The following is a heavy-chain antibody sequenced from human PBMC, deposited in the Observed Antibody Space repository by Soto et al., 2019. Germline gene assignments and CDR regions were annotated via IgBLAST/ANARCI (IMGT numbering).Heavy chain of an antibody. J-gene: IGHJ4*02. D-gene: IGHD3-22*01. CDR1: GFTFSSYG. V-gene: IGHV3-30*18. CDR2: ISYDGSNK. Sequence: GGSLRLSCAASGFTFSSYGMHWVRQAPGKGLEWVAVISYDGSNKYYADSVKGRFTISRDNSKNTLYLQMNSLRAEDTAVYYCAKVSGSEPDDYWGQGTLVTVSS. CDR3: AKVSGSEPDDY.